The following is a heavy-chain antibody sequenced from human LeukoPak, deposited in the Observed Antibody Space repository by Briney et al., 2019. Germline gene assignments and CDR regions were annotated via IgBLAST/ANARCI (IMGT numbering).Heavy chain of an antibody. J-gene: IGHJ4*02. D-gene: IGHD5-18*01. Sequence: SDTLSLTCTVSGGSISSSSYYWRWSRQPPGKGLKWIGSIFNDGSTYYRPSLKSRVTLSVDMARNQFSLTLSSVTAAATAVYYCAREGYSYGSYDWGQGTLVTVSS. V-gene: IGHV4-39*07. CDR1: GGSISSSSYY. CDR2: IFNDGST. CDR3: AREGYSYGSYD.